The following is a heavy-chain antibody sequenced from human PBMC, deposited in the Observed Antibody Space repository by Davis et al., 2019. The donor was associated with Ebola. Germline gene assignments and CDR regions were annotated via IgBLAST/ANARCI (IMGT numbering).Heavy chain of an antibody. CDR2: IKQDGSEK. V-gene: IGHV3-7*03. CDR1: GFTFSSYW. J-gene: IGHJ6*04. Sequence: PGGSLRLSCAASGFTFSSYWMSWVRQAPGKGLEWVANIKQDGSEKYYVDSVKGRFTISRDNAKNSLYLQMNSLRAEDTAVYYCASTELLWFGESLVDGMDVWGKGTTVTVSS. CDR3: ASTELLWFGESLVDGMDV. D-gene: IGHD3-10*01.